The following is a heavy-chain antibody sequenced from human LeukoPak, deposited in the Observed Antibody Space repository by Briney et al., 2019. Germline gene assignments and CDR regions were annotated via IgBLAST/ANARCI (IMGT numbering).Heavy chain of an antibody. CDR2: IYSNGNT. D-gene: IGHD5-12*01. CDR1: GDSMNTYY. V-gene: IGHV4-4*07. CDR3: ARDQSGYSNFDY. Sequence: PSETLSLTCTVSGDSMNTYYWSWIRQPAGKGLEWIGRIYSNGNTYYNPSLNSRVTMSVDTSKNQFSLKLSTVTAADTAVYYCARDQSGYSNFDYWGQGTLVTVSS. J-gene: IGHJ4*02.